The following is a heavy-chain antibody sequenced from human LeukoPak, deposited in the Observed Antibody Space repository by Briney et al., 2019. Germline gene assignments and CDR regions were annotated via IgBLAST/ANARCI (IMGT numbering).Heavy chain of an antibody. CDR3: DRFRFDLAVPGYFDD. Sequence: SETLSLTCTVSGGSISIGEYSWSWIRQPPGKGLEWIGYIYYSGSNYYNPSLKSRVTISVDTSKNQFSLKLSSVTAADPAVYSCDRFRFDLAVPGYFDDWGQGPLVTVSS. J-gene: IGHJ4*02. CDR2: IYYSGSN. V-gene: IGHV4-30-4*01. D-gene: IGHD3-10*01. CDR1: GGSISIGEYS.